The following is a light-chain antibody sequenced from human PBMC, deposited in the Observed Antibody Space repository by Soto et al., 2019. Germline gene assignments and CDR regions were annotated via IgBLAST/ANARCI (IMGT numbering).Light chain of an antibody. CDR2: TGS. J-gene: IGKJ4*01. Sequence: DIQMTQSPSSVSASVGDRVSITCRASQGISNWLAWYQQKPGRAPKLLIYTGSSLQSGVPSRFSGTGSGPDFTLTISSLQPEDVATYYCQQASSFPLTLGGGTKVEIK. CDR3: QQASSFPLT. CDR1: QGISNW. V-gene: IGKV1-12*01.